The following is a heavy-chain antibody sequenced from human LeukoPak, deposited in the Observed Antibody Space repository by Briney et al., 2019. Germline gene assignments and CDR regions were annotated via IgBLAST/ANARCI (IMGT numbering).Heavy chain of an antibody. CDR2: ISYDGSNK. Sequence: GGSLRLSCAASGFTFSSYAMHWVRRAPGKGLEWVAVISYDGSNKYYADSVKGRFTISRDNSKNTLYLQMNSLRAEDTAVYYCARDKAVAGNYYYYGMDVWGQGTTVTVSS. CDR3: ARDKAVAGNYYYYGMDV. J-gene: IGHJ6*02. D-gene: IGHD6-19*01. CDR1: GFTFSSYA. V-gene: IGHV3-30-3*01.